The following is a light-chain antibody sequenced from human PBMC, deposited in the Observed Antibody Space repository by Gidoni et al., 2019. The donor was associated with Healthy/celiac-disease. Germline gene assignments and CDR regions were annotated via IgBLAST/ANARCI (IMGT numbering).Light chain of an antibody. CDR3: QQRSNWPRGT. V-gene: IGKV3-11*01. CDR2: DAS. J-gene: IGKJ5*01. Sequence: ATLSCRASQSVSSYLAWYQQKPGQAPRLLIYDASNRATGIPARFSGSGSGTDFTLTISSLEPEDFAVYYCQQRSNWPRGTFXXXTRLEIK. CDR1: QSVSSY.